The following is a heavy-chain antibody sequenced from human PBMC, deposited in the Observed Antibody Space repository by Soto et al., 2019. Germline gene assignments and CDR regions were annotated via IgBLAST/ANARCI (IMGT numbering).Heavy chain of an antibody. CDR2: IYPGDSDT. CDR1: GYSFTSYW. J-gene: IGHJ6*02. V-gene: IGHV5-51*01. CDR3: ARNSYYYDSSGYYSPPSGMDV. Sequence: PGESLKISCKGSGYSFTSYWIGWVRQMPGKGLEWMGIIYPGDSDTRYSPSFQGQVTIPADKSISTAYLQWSSLKASDTAMYYCARNSYYYDSSGYYSPPSGMDVWGQGTTVTVSS. D-gene: IGHD3-22*01.